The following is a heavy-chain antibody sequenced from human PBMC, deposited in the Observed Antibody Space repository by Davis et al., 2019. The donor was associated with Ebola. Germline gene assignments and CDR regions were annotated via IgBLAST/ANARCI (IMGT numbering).Heavy chain of an antibody. CDR2: IIPILGIA. D-gene: IGHD2-2*01. V-gene: IGHV1-69*04. CDR1: GYTFTGYY. J-gene: IGHJ5*02. CDR3: ARGYCSSTSCYYWFDP. Sequence: SVKVSCKASGYTFTGYYMHWVRQAPGQGLEWMGRIIPILGIANYAQKFQGRVTITADKSTSTAYMELSSLRSEDTAVYYCARGYCSSTSCYYWFDPWGQGTLVTVSS.